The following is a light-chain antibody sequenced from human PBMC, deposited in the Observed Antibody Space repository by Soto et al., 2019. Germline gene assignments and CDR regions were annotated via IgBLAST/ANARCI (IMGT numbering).Light chain of an antibody. CDR1: QGITNY. CDR3: QQYDSLPIT. CDR2: DAS. J-gene: IGKJ5*01. V-gene: IGKV1-33*01. Sequence: DIQMTQSPSSLSASVGDRVTITCQASQGITNYLNWYQQKPGKAPKLLIYDASNLETGVPSSFSGSGSGTDFTFTISSLQTEDIATYYCQQYDSLPITFGQGTRLEIK.